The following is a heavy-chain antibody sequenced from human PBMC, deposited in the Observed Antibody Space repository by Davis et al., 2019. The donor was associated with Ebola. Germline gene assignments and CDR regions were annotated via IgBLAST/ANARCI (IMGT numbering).Heavy chain of an antibody. CDR1: GFTFSGSA. V-gene: IGHV3-73*01. CDR2: IRSKANSYAT. CDR3: TRHPVAAAGTGFDP. J-gene: IGHJ5*02. Sequence: GGSLRLSCAASGFTFSGSAMHWVRQASGKGLEWVGRIRSKANSYATAYAASVKGRFTISRDDSKNTAYLQMNSLKTEDTAVYYCTRHPVAAAGTGFDPWGQGTLVTVSS. D-gene: IGHD6-13*01.